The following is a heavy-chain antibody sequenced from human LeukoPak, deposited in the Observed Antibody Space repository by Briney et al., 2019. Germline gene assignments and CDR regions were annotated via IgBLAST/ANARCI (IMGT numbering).Heavy chain of an antibody. CDR1: GFTFSSYA. J-gene: IGHJ4*02. Sequence: GGSLRLSCSASGFTFSSYAMHWVRQAPGKGLEYVSGVSSNGGRTYHADSVKGRFTISRDNSKNTLDLQMSSLRAEDTAVYYWVKSIGSSTWYVNFDYWGQGILVTVSS. CDR3: VKSIGSSTWYVNFDY. CDR2: VSSNGGRT. V-gene: IGHV3-64D*06. D-gene: IGHD6-13*01.